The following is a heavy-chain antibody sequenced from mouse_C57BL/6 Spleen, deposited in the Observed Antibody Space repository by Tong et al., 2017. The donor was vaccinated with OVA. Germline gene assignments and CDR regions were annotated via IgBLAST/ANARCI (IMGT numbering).Heavy chain of an antibody. J-gene: IGHJ3*01. V-gene: IGHV1-54*01. CDR1: GYAFTNYL. CDR3: ARPYSNYEGFAY. CDR2: INPGSGGT. Sequence: VQLQESGAELVRPGTSVKVSCKASGYAFTNYLIEWVKQRPGQGLEWIGVINPGSGGTNYNEKFKGKATLTADKSSSTAYMQLSSLTSEDSAVYFCARPYSNYEGFAYWGQGTLVTVSA. D-gene: IGHD2-5*01.